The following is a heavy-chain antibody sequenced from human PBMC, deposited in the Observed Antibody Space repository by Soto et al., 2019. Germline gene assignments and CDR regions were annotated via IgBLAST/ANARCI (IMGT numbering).Heavy chain of an antibody. Sequence: SETLSLTCSFSGDSITSHYLTWIRQSPEKGLEWIGYMHYTGFSHYNPSLKSRVTISVDTSKNQFTLKLSSVTAADTAVYYCARAVVRVPAATDAFDIWRQGTMDTVSS. CDR3: ARAVVRVPAATDAFDI. J-gene: IGHJ3*02. V-gene: IGHV4-59*11. CDR1: GDSITSHY. CDR2: MHYTGFS. D-gene: IGHD2-2*01.